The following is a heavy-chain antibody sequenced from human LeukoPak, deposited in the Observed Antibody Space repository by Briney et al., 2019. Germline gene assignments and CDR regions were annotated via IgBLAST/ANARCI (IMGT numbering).Heavy chain of an antibody. D-gene: IGHD3-9*01. CDR2: ISGSGGST. J-gene: IGHJ4*02. CDR1: GFTFSSYA. CDR3: AKGGYYDILTGYFD. V-gene: IGHV3-23*01. Sequence: GGSLGLSCAASGFTFSSYAMSWVRQAPGKGLEWVSAISGSGGSTYYADSVKGRFTISRDNSKNTLYLQMNSLRAEDTAVYYCAKGGYYDILTGYFDWGQGTLVTVSS.